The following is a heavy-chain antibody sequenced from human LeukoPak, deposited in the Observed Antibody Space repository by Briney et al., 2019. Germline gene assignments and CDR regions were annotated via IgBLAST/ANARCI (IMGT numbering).Heavy chain of an antibody. D-gene: IGHD2-15*01. CDR2: IIPIFGTA. V-gene: IGHV1-69*13. CDR1: GGTFSSYA. J-gene: IGHJ5*02. CDR3: ARAPVPDVVVVAATFWFDP. Sequence: ASVKVSCKASGGTFSSYAISWVRQAPGQGLEWMGGIIPIFGTANYAQKFQGRVTITADESTSTAHMELSSLRSEDTAVYYCARAPVPDVVVVAATFWFDPWGQGTLVTVSS.